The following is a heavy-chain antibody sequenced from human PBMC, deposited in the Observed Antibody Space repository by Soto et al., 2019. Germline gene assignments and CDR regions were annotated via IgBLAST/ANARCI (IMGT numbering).Heavy chain of an antibody. J-gene: IGHJ1*01. CDR3: ARDLSYVVVAASSAEYFQH. CDR1: GYTCTSYG. CDR2: ISAYNGNT. Sequence: QVQLVQSGAEVKKPGASVKVSCKASGYTCTSYGISWVRQAPGQELEWMGWISAYNGNTNYAQKLQGRVTMTTDTSTSTAYMELRSLRSDDTAVYYCARDLSYVVVAASSAEYFQHWGQGTLVTVSS. V-gene: IGHV1-18*01. D-gene: IGHD2-15*01.